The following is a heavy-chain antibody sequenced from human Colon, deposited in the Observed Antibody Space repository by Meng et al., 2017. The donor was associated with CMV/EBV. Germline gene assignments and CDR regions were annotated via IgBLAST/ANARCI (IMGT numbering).Heavy chain of an antibody. V-gene: IGHV3-23*03. CDR3: VRDKGDGFIKFHYFDY. CDR1: GFTFSTFA. CDR2: IYSGGGDT. D-gene: IGHD5-24*01. J-gene: IGHJ4*02. Sequence: GESLKISCATSGFTFSTFAMSWVRQAPGKGLEWVSLIYSGGGDTYYADSVKGRFTISRDNPMDTVYLQMTSLRADDTAVYYCVRDKGDGFIKFHYFDYWGQGTLVTVSS.